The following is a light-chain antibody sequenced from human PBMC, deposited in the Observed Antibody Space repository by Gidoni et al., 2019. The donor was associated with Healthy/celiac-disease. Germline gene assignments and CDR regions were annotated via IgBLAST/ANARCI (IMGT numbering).Light chain of an antibody. CDR3: AACDDSLNGYV. J-gene: IGLJ1*01. Sequence: QSVLTQPPSASGTPGQRVTISCSGSSSNIGSNTVNWYQQLPVTAPKLLLYSNNQRPSGVPDRFSGSKSGTSASLAISGLQSEDDADYYCAACDDSLNGYVFGTGTKVPVL. CDR2: SNN. V-gene: IGLV1-44*01. CDR1: SSNIGSNT.